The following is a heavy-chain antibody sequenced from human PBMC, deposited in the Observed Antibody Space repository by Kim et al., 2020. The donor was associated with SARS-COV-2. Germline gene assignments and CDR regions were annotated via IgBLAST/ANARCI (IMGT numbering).Heavy chain of an antibody. J-gene: IGHJ4*02. Sequence: GGSLTLSCAASGFTFRTYWMSWVRQAPGKGLEWVANIKEDGSEEYYVDSVKGRFTISRDNAKNLLYLQMSSLRGEDTAMYYCARMTRGQEWTYWGQGTLLTVPA. CDR3: ARMTRGQEWTY. D-gene: IGHD4-17*01. CDR1: GFTFRTYW. V-gene: IGHV3-7*03. CDR2: IKEDGSEE.